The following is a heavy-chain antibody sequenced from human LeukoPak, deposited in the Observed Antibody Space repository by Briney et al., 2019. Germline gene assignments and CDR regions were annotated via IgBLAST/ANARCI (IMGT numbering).Heavy chain of an antibody. Sequence: GGSLRLSCAASIFTFSSYSMNWVRHAPRQGLAWVSSITSSSSYIYYADSVKSLFTISRDNAKNSLYLQMNSLRAEDTAVYYCARDSYGSEWGQGTLVTVSS. CDR1: IFTFSSYS. D-gene: IGHD3-10*01. CDR2: ITSSSSYI. J-gene: IGHJ4*02. V-gene: IGHV3-21*01. CDR3: ARDSYGSE.